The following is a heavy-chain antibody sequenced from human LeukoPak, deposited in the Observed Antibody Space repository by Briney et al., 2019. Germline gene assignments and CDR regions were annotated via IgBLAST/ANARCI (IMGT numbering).Heavy chain of an antibody. CDR3: ARLAYYGSAFDY. D-gene: IGHD3-10*01. J-gene: IGHJ4*02. CDR1: GGSISSSSYY. CDR2: IYYSGST. V-gene: IGHV4-39*01. Sequence: SETLSLTCTVSGGSISSSSYYWGWIRQPPGKGLEWIGSIYYSGSTYYNPSLKSRVTISVDTSKNQFSLKLSSVTAADTAVYYCARLAYYGSAFDYWGQGTLVTVSS.